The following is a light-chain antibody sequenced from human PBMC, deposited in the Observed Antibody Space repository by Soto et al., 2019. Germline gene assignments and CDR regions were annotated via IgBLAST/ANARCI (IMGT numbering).Light chain of an antibody. V-gene: IGKV1-39*01. J-gene: IGKJ5*01. CDR1: QSISSY. CDR2: AAS. CDR3: QQSYSTPIT. Sequence: IQMTQSLSALSASVGHSGTITCRASQSISSYLNWYQQKPGKAPKLLIYAASSLQSGVPSRFSGSGSGTDFTLTISSLQPEDFATYYCQQSYSTPITFGQGTRLEIK.